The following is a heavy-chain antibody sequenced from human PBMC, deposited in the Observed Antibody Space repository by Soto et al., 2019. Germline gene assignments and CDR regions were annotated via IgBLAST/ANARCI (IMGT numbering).Heavy chain of an antibody. J-gene: IGHJ3*02. CDR3: ARASRGGAFDI. CDR1: GFTFSSYG. V-gene: IGHV3-33*01. CDR2: IWYDGSNK. D-gene: IGHD3-16*01. Sequence: QVQLVESGGGVVQPGRSLRLSCAASGFTFSSYGMHWVRQAPGKGLEWVAVIWYDGSNKYYADSVKGRFTISRDNSKNTLYLEMISLRAEDTAVYYCARASRGGAFDIWGQGTMVTVSS.